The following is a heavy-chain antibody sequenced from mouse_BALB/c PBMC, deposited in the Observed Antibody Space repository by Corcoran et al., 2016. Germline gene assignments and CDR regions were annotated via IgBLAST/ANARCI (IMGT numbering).Heavy chain of an antibody. D-gene: IGHD2-3*01. J-gene: IGHJ1*01. V-gene: IGHV1S34*01. CDR1: GYSFTGYY. CDR3: ARYDGYRYWYFDV. CDR2: ISCYNGAT. Sequence: LVKTGASVKISCKASGYSFTGYYMHWVKQSHGKSLEWIGYISCYNGATSYNQKFKGKATFTVDTSSSTAYMQFNSLTSEDSAVYYCARYDGYRYWYFDVWGAGTTVTVSS.